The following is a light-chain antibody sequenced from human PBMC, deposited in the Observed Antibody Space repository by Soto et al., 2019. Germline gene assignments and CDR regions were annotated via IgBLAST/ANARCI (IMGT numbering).Light chain of an antibody. CDR1: QSVRSSY. CDR2: GAS. Sequence: ELVLTQSPGTLSLSPGERATLACRASQSVRSSYLAWYQQKPGQAPRLLIYGASSRATGIPDRFSGSGPGTGFTLTISRLEPEDFAVYYCEQDGSSPYSSGHGTQLEVK. V-gene: IGKV3-20*01. J-gene: IGKJ2*03. CDR3: EQDGSSPYS.